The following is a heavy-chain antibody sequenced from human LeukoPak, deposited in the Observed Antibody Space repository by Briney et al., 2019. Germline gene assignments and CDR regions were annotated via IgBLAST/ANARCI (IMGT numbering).Heavy chain of an antibody. CDR1: GDSVSSNNAV. D-gene: IGHD2-2*01. V-gene: IGHV6-1*01. J-gene: IGHJ4*02. CDR3: ARLLKIAAAPRKMYYFDY. CDR2: TYYRSTWYN. Sequence: SQTLSLTCAISGDSVSSNNAVWHWIRQSPSRGLEWLGRTYYRSTWYNDYAVSVKSRITINPDTSKNQFSLKLSSVTAADTAVYYCARLLKIAAAPRKMYYFDYWGQGTLVTVSS.